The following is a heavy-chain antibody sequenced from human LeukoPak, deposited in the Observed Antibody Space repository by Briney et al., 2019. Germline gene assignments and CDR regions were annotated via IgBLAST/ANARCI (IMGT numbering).Heavy chain of an antibody. CDR3: ARERSDYVWGSLTNHLWRTRWATLTP. CDR1: GGSFSGYY. J-gene: IGHJ5*02. V-gene: IGHV4-34*01. Sequence: SSETLSLTCAVYGGSFSGYYWSWIRQPPGKGLEWIGEINHSGSTNYNPSLKSRVTISVDTSKNQFSLKLSSVTAADTAVYYCARERSDYVWGSLTNHLWRTRWATLTPWGQGTLVTVSS. CDR2: INHSGST. D-gene: IGHD3-16*01.